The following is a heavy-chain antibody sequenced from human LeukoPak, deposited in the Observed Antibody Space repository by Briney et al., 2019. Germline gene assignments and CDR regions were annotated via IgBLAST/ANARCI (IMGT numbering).Heavy chain of an antibody. CDR3: ARVREVGYSYGYGY. V-gene: IGHV1-69*05. CDR2: IIPIFGTA. D-gene: IGHD5-18*01. CDR1: GGTFSSYA. Sequence: VASVKVSCKASGGTFSSYAISWVRQAPGQGLEWMGGIIPIFGTANYAQKFQGRVTMTRNTSISTAYMELSSLRSEDTAVYYCARVREVGYSYGYGYWGQGTLVTVSS. J-gene: IGHJ4*02.